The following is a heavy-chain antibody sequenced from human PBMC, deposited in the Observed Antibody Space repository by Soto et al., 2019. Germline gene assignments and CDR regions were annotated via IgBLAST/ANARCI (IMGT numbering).Heavy chain of an antibody. CDR1: GGSISSSSYY. J-gene: IGHJ6*02. V-gene: IGHV4-39*01. CDR2: IYYSGST. D-gene: IGHD6-19*01. CDR3: ASTRPCSGCYYYGMDV. Sequence: SETLSLTCTVSGGSISSSSYYWGWIRQPPGKGLEWIGSIYYSGSTYYNPSLKNRVTISVDTSKNQFSLKLSSVTAADTAVYYCASTRPCSGCYYYGMDVWGQGTTVTVSS.